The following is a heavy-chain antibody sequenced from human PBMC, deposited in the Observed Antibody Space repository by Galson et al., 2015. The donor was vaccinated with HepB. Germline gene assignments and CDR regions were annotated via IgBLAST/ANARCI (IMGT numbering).Heavy chain of an antibody. D-gene: IGHD3-22*01. CDR1: GYTFSNHA. Sequence: SVKVSCKASGYTFSNHAVNWVRQAPGQRLEWMGWINPGNGYTTYSQKFKGRVTITRNTSANTAYMELSSLRSEDTAVYYCASPAIRGYKFGYNYWGQGTLVTVSS. CDR2: INPGNGYT. CDR3: ASPAIRGYKFGYNY. J-gene: IGHJ4*02. V-gene: IGHV1-3*01.